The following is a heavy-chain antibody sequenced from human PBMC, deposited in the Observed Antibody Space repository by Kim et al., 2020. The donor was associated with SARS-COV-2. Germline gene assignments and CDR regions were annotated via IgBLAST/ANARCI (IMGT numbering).Heavy chain of an antibody. CDR2: IYYSGST. J-gene: IGHJ6*02. CDR1: GGSISSSSYY. D-gene: IGHD3-16*01. CDR3: AGQRYRPWGLYYYYGMDV. Sequence: SETLSLTCTVSGGSISSSSYYWGWIRQPPGKGREWIGSIYYSGSTYYNPSLKSRVTISVDTSKNQFSLKLSSVTAADTAVYYGAGQRYRPWGLYYYYGMDVWGQGTTVTVSS. V-gene: IGHV4-39*01.